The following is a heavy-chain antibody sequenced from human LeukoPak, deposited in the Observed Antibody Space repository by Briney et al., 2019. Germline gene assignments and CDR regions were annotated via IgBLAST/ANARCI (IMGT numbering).Heavy chain of an antibody. J-gene: IGHJ6*02. CDR3: ASGMGYCSGGSCRNYYYYYGMDV. Sequence: ASVKVSCKSSGYTFTGYYMHWVRPAPGQGLAWMGWINPNSGGTNYPQKFQGRVTMTRDTSISTAYMELSRLRSDDTAVYYCASGMGYCSGGSCRNYYYYYGMDVWGQGTTVTVSS. V-gene: IGHV1-2*02. D-gene: IGHD2-15*01. CDR1: GYTFTGYY. CDR2: INPNSGGT.